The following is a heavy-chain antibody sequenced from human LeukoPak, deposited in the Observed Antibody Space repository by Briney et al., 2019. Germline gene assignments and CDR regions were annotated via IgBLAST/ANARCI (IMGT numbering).Heavy chain of an antibody. CDR3: ARVDYGDYIHYYGMDV. V-gene: IGHV1-18*01. Sequence: ASVKVSCKASGYTFISYAMNWVRQAPGQGLEWMGWISAYNGNTNYAQKLQGRVTMTTDTSTSTAYMELRSLRSDDTAVYYCARVDYGDYIHYYGMDVWGQGTTVTVSS. CDR1: GYTFISYA. D-gene: IGHD4-17*01. CDR2: ISAYNGNT. J-gene: IGHJ6*02.